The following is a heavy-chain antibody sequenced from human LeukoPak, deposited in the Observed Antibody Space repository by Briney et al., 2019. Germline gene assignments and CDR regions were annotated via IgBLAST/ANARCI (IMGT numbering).Heavy chain of an antibody. V-gene: IGHV3-23*01. D-gene: IGHD3-22*01. J-gene: IGHJ4*02. CDR3: ARCRPHYYDSSGYPGA. CDR1: GFTFSSYA. CDR2: ISGSGGST. Sequence: GGSLRLSCAASGFTFSSYAMSWVRQAPGKGLEWVSAISGSGGSTYYADSVKGRFTISRDNAKNSLYLQMNSLRAEDTAVYYCARCRPHYYDSSGYPGAWGQGTLVTVSS.